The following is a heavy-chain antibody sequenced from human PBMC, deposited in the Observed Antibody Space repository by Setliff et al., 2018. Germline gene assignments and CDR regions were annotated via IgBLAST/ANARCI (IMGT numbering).Heavy chain of an antibody. J-gene: IGHJ6*03. Sequence: GESLKISCAASGFTFSSYWMHWVRQAPGKGLVWVSRINSDGSSTSYADSVKGRFTISRDNAKNSLYLQMNSLRAEDTAVYYCARVTKPAAISYYYYMDVWGKGTTVTV. CDR1: GFTFSSYW. CDR3: ARVTKPAAISYYYYMDV. CDR2: INSDGSST. D-gene: IGHD2-2*01. V-gene: IGHV3-74*01.